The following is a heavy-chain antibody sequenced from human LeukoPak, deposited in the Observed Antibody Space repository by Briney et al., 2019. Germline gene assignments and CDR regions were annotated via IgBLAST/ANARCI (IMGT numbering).Heavy chain of an antibody. CDR1: GFTFSSYG. J-gene: IGHJ4*02. D-gene: IGHD3-3*01. Sequence: GGSLRLSCAASGFTFSSYGMHWVRQAPGKGLEWVAVISYDGSNKYYADSVKGRFTISRDNSKNTLYLQMNSLRAEDTAVFYCAAYYDFWSGYYTGSDYWGQGTLVTVSS. CDR3: AAYYDFWSGYYTGSDY. CDR2: ISYDGSNK. V-gene: IGHV3-30*03.